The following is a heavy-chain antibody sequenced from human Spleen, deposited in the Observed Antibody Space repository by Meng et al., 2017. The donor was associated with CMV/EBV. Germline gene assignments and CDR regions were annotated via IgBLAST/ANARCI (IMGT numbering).Heavy chain of an antibody. Sequence: GESLKISCAASGFTFSSYSMNWVRQAPGKGLEWVSSISSSSSYIYYADSVKGRFTISRDNTKNSLYLQMNSLRAEDTAVYYCARESDYYYYGMDVWGQGTTVTVS. V-gene: IGHV3-21*01. CDR3: ARESDYYYYGMDV. CDR1: GFTFSSYS. CDR2: ISSSSSYI. J-gene: IGHJ6*02.